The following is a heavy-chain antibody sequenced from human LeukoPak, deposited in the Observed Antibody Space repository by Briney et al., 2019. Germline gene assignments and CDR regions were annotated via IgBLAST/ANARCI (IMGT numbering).Heavy chain of an antibody. D-gene: IGHD5-18*01. Sequence: ASVKVSCKASGYTFTGYYMHWVRQAPGQGLEWMGWINPNSGGTNYAQQFQGRLTMTRDTSISTAYMELSRLRSDDTAVYYCARYSYGRRNFDYWGQGTLVTVSS. CDR2: INPNSGGT. V-gene: IGHV1-2*02. J-gene: IGHJ4*02. CDR3: ARYSYGRRNFDY. CDR1: GYTFTGYY.